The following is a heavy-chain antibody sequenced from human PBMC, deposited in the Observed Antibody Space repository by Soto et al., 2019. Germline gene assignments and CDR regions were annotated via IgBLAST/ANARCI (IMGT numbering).Heavy chain of an antibody. J-gene: IGHJ5*02. CDR1: GGSFSGYY. D-gene: IGHD2-2*01. CDR3: ARDGFCTSTTCRVGKWFDP. Sequence: QVQLQQWGAGLLKPSETLSLTCVVYGGSFSGYYWSWIRQSPGKGLEWIGGINHRGSTNYNPSLESRVTLSVDTSKNQLSLKLPSVTAADTAMYSCARDGFCTSTTCRVGKWFDPWGQGTLVTVSS. CDR2: INHRGST. V-gene: IGHV4-34*01.